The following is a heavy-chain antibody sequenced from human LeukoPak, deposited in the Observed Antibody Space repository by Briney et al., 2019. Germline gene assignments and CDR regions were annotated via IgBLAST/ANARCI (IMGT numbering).Heavy chain of an antibody. CDR1: GFTVSSIY. Sequence: PGGSLRLSCAASGFTVSSIYMSWVRQAPGKGLEWVSVIYRGGSTYYADSVKGRFTISRDKSKNTLYLQMNSLRAEDTAVYYCARDDNLDYWGQGTLVIVSS. CDR2: IYRGGST. J-gene: IGHJ4*02. CDR3: ARDDNLDY. V-gene: IGHV3-53*01.